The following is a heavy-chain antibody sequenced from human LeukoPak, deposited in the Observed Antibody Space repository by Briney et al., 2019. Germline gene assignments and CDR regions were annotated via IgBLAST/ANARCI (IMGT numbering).Heavy chain of an antibody. CDR3: ARSGVVPAASNWFDP. CDR2: IIPIFGTA. J-gene: IGHJ5*02. V-gene: IGHV1-69*06. CDR1: GGTFSSYA. Sequence: SVKVSCKASGGTFSSYAISWVRQAPGQGLEWMGGIIPIFGTANYAQKFQGRVTITADKSTSTAYMELSSLRSEDTAVYYCARSGVVPAASNWFDPWGQGTLVTVSS. D-gene: IGHD2-2*01.